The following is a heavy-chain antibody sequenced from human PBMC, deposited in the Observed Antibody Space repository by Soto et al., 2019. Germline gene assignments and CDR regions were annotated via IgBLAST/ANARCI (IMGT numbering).Heavy chain of an antibody. Sequence: PSETLSLTCAVSGGSISSGTYSWSWIRQPPGKGLEWIGYIYQTGSTSYSPSLKSRVTISLDMSKNQFSLKLISVTAADTAVYYCARTVSSSRYAWFDPWGQGALVTVSS. J-gene: IGHJ5*02. CDR1: GGSISSGTYS. D-gene: IGHD6-13*01. CDR3: ARTVSSSRYAWFDP. V-gene: IGHV4-30-2*01. CDR2: IYQTGST.